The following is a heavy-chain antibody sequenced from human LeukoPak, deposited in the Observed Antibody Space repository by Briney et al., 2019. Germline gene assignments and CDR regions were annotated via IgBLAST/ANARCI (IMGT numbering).Heavy chain of an antibody. D-gene: IGHD5-12*01. V-gene: IGHV1-69*05. CDR2: IIPIFGTA. Sequence: SVKVSCKASGGTFSSYAISWVRQAPGQGLEWMGRIIPIFGTANYAQKFQGRVTITTDESTSTAYMELSSLRSEDTAVYYCARATSTRGYSGSNWFDPWGQGILVTVSS. CDR3: ARATSTRGYSGSNWFDP. J-gene: IGHJ5*02. CDR1: GGTFSSYA.